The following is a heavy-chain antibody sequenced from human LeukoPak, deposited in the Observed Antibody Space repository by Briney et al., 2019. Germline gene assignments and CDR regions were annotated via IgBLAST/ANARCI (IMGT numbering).Heavy chain of an antibody. J-gene: IGHJ4*02. CDR1: GYTFTGYY. CDR2: INPSGGST. V-gene: IGHV1-46*01. Sequence: ASVKVSCKASGYTFTGYYMHWVRQAPGQGLEWMGIINPSGGSTSYAQKFQGRVTMTRDMSTSTVYMELSSLRSEDTAVYYCARDDVVVTAPPIFFFDYWGQGTLVTVSS. D-gene: IGHD2-21*02. CDR3: ARDDVVVTAPPIFFFDY.